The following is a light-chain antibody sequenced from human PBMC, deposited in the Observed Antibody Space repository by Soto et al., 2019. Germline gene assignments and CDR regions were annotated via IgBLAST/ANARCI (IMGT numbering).Light chain of an antibody. CDR1: SSNIGDNT. J-gene: IGLJ2*01. CDR2: SNN. CDR3: AAWDDSLNGPV. V-gene: IGLV1-44*01. Sequence: QPVLTQPPSASGTPGQRVTISCSGSSSNIGDNTVNWYQQLPGTAPKLLIYSNNQRPSGVPDRFSGSKSGTSASLAISGLQSEDETDYYCAAWDDSLNGPVFGGGTKVTVL.